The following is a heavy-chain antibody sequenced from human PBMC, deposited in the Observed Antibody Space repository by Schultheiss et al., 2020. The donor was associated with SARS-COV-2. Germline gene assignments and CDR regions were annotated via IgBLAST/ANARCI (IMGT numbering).Heavy chain of an antibody. CDR2: ISSSSSYI. CDR3: ARVFPHRIVGGYSYFDY. D-gene: IGHD1-26*01. J-gene: IGHJ4*02. V-gene: IGHV3-21*04. CDR1: GFTFSSYS. Sequence: GGSLRLSCAASGFTFSSYSMNWVRQAPGKGLEWVSSISSSSSYIYYADSVKGRFTISRDNAKNTLYLQMNSLRAEDTAVYYCARVFPHRIVGGYSYFDYWGQGTLVTVSS.